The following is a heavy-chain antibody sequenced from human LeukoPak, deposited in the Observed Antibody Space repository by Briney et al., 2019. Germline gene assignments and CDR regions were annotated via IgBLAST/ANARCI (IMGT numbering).Heavy chain of an antibody. CDR3: ASAKQGYMDV. V-gene: IGHV4-34*01. J-gene: IGHJ6*03. CDR1: GGSFSGYY. Sequence: SETLSLTCAVYGGSFSGYYWSWIRQPPGKGLEWIGEINHSGSANYNPSLKSRVTISVDTSKNQFSLKLSSVTAADTAVYYCASAKQGYMDVWGKGTTVTVSS. CDR2: INHSGSA. D-gene: IGHD4/OR15-4a*01.